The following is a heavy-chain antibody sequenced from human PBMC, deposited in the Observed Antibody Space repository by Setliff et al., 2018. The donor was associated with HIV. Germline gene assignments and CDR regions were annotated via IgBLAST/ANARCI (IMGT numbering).Heavy chain of an antibody. CDR2: IYTSGST. CDR3: ARGSSSWSTLYDY. D-gene: IGHD6-13*01. Sequence: KPSETLSLTCTVSGGSISSYYWSWIRQPAGKGLEWIGRIYTSGSTNCNPSLKSRVTMSVDTSKNHFSLRLSSMTAADTAVYYCARGSSSWSTLYDYWGPGTLVTVSS. V-gene: IGHV4-4*07. CDR1: GGSISSYY. J-gene: IGHJ4*02.